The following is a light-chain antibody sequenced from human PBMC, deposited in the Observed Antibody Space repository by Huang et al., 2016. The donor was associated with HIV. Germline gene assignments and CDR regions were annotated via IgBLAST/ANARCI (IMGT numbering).Light chain of an antibody. CDR3: QQYYSTPWT. J-gene: IGKJ1*01. V-gene: IGKV4-1*01. Sequence: DIVMTQSPDSLAVSLGERATINCKSSQSVLYSSNNKNYLAWYQQKPGQPPKLLIYWAYTRESGVPDRGSGSGSGTDFTLTISSLQAEDVAVYYCQQYYSTPWTFGQGTKVEIK. CDR1: QSVLYSSNNKNY. CDR2: WAY.